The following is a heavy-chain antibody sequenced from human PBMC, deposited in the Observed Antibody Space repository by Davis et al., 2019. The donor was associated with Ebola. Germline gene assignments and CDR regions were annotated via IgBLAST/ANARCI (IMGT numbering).Heavy chain of an antibody. CDR2: IYYSGST. D-gene: IGHD6-6*01. Sequence: SETLSLTCTVSGGSISSYYWSWIRQPPGKGLEYIGYIYYSGSTNYNPSLKSRVTISVDTSKNQFSLKLSSVTAADTAVYYCARGGVAARRDYYYYYGMDVWGQGTTVTVSS. CDR1: GGSISSYY. J-gene: IGHJ6*02. CDR3: ARGGVAARRDYYYYYGMDV. V-gene: IGHV4-59*12.